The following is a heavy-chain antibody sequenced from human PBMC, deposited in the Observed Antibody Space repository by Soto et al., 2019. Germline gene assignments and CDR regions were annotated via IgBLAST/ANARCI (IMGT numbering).Heavy chain of an antibody. J-gene: IGHJ4*02. Sequence: HPGGSLRLSCAASGFTFSSYGMHWVHQAPGKGLERVAVIWYDGSNKYYADSVKGRFTISRDNSKNTLYLQMNSLRAEDTAVYYCVKYPAYYYGSGSYYGPFDYWGQGTLVTVSS. CDR2: IWYDGSNK. V-gene: IGHV3-33*06. CDR1: GFTFSSYG. CDR3: VKYPAYYYGSGSYYGPFDY. D-gene: IGHD3-10*01.